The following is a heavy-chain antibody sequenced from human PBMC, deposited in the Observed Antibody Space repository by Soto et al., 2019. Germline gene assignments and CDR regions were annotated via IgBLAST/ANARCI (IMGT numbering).Heavy chain of an antibody. CDR1: GGSISSGGYY. V-gene: IGHV4-31*03. D-gene: IGHD3-22*01. CDR2: IYYSGST. Sequence: SETLSLTCTVSGGSISSGGYYWSWIRQHPGKGLEWIGYIYYSGSTYYNPSLKSRVTISVDTSKNQFSLKLSSVTAADTAVYYCARDLHYYEADYYGMDVWGQGTTVTVSS. J-gene: IGHJ6*02. CDR3: ARDLHYYEADYYGMDV.